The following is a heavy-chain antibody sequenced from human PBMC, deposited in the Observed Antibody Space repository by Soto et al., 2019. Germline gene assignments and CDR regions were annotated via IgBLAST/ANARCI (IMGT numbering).Heavy chain of an antibody. CDR3: ARGVVATIGRPYNSWFGP. Sequence: QVQLVQSGAEVKKPGSSVKVSCKASGGTFSSYAISWVRQAPGQGLEWMGGIIPIFGTANYAQKFQGRVTITAAASPSTAYMGLSSLRAEDTAVYYCARGVVATIGRPYNSWFGPWGQGTLVTVSS. CDR1: GGTFSSYA. CDR2: IIPIFGTA. V-gene: IGHV1-69*01. D-gene: IGHD5-12*01. J-gene: IGHJ5*02.